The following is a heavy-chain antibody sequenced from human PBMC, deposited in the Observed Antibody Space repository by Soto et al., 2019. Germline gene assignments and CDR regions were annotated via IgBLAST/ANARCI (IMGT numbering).Heavy chain of an antibody. CDR1: GFTSSSYG. V-gene: IGHV3-33*01. D-gene: IGHD1-26*01. CDR2: IWYDGSNK. CDR3: ARDREWELLPASSHDAFDI. J-gene: IGHJ3*02. Sequence: QVQLVESGGGVVQPGRSLRLSCAASGFTSSSYGMHWVRQAPGKGLEWVAVIWYDGSNKYYADSVKGRFTISRDNSXNXLXXQMNSLRAEDTAVYYCARDREWELLPASSHDAFDIWGQGTMVTVSS.